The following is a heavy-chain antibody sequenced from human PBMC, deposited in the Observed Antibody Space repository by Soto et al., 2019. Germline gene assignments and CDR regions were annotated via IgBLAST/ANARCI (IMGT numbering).Heavy chain of an antibody. V-gene: IGHV3-21*06. Sequence: GGSLRLSCAASGFTLRTYTMNWVRQAPGKGLEWVSSTSISSSDRYYADSVRGRFTISRDNAKNALYLQMNSLRADDTAVYFCVRGMNPLFGGQGTLVTVSS. CDR2: TSISSSDR. CDR3: VRGMNPLF. CDR1: GFTLRTYT. J-gene: IGHJ4*01.